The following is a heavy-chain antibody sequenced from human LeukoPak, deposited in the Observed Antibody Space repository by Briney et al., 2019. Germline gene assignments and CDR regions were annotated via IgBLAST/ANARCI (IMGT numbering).Heavy chain of an antibody. CDR2: IRQDGSDK. V-gene: IGHV3-7*01. CDR3: ARHSRGSPIDD. CDR1: GFTFNSYW. J-gene: IGHJ4*02. D-gene: IGHD2-15*01. Sequence: QSGGSLRLSSAASGFTFNSYWMSWVCQAPEKGPEWLANIRQDGSDKQYVDSVKGRFTISRDNAKNSLYLQMNSLSAEDTAVYYCARHSRGSPIDDWGQGTLVTVSS.